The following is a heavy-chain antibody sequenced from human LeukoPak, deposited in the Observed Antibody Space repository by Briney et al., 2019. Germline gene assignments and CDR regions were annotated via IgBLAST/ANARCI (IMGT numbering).Heavy chain of an antibody. J-gene: IGHJ4*02. Sequence: GRSLRLSCAASGFTFSSYAMHWFRQAPGKGLEWVAIISYDGINKYYADSVKGRFTISRDNSKNTLYLQMNSLRAEDTAVYYCARVIRGGYDDGPFDYWGQGTLVTVSS. D-gene: IGHD5-12*01. V-gene: IGHV3-30-3*01. CDR2: ISYDGINK. CDR1: GFTFSSYA. CDR3: ARVIRGGYDDGPFDY.